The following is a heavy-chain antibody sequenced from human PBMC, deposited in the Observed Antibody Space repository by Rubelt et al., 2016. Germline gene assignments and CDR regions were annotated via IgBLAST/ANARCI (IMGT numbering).Heavy chain of an antibody. D-gene: IGHD2-2*01. CDR3: ARDPHQYCSSTTCSLAKYFQH. J-gene: IGHJ1*01. CDR2: IAYDAINR. V-gene: IGHV3-30*04. Sequence: VQLLESGGGLVQPGGSLRLSCAASGFTFSSYAMHWLRQAPGTGLEWVAVIAYDAINRYYEDTVRCRFTSSRDNSQNRLYLQMQRLSTEDTAVDSCARDPHQYCSSTTCSLAKYFQHWGQGTLVTVSS. CDR1: GFTFSSYA.